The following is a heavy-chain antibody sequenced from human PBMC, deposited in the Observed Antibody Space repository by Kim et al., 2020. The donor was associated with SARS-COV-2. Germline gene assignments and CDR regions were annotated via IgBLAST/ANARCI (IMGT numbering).Heavy chain of an antibody. CDR3: ARGRIDCSSTSCRGGAFDI. CDR1: GGSISSGDYY. Sequence: SDTLSLTCTVSGGSISSGDYYWSWIRQPPGKGLEWIGYIYYSGSTYYNPSLKSRVTISVDTSKNQFSLKLSSVTAADTAVYYCARGRIDCSSTSCRGGAFDIWGQGTMVTVSS. J-gene: IGHJ3*02. V-gene: IGHV4-30-4*02. D-gene: IGHD2-2*01. CDR2: IYYSGST.